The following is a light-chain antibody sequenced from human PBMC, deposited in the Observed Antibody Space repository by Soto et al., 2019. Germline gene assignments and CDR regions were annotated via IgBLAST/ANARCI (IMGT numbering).Light chain of an antibody. CDR3: QQSYGAPRT. V-gene: IGKV1-39*01. CDR2: GAS. J-gene: IGKJ2*01. CDR1: QSISSF. Sequence: DIQMTQSPSSLSASVGDRVTVTCRASQSISSFLNWYQHKPGKAPKLLIYGASSLQSGVPSRFSGSGSGADFTLTISSLQPEDFATYYCQQSYGAPRTLGQGTKLEIK.